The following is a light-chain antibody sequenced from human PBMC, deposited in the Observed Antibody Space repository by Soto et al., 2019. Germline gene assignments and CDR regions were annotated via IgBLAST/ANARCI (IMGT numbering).Light chain of an antibody. J-gene: IGKJ1*01. CDR3: QHYNSYSET. CDR2: KAS. V-gene: IGKV1-5*03. CDR1: QTISSW. Sequence: DIQMTQAPTTLSGSVVDRGTMTHPASQTISSWLAWYQQKPGKAPKLLIYKASTLKSGVPSRFSGSGSGTEFTLTISSLQPDDFATYYCQHYNSYSETFGQGTTVDIK.